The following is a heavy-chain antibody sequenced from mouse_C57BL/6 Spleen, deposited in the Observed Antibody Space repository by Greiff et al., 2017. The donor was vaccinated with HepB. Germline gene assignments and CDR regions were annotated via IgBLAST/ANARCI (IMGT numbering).Heavy chain of an antibody. CDR1: GYTFTDYE. CDR3: TRTYYSNYQGIAY. D-gene: IGHD2-5*01. CDR2: IDPETGGT. V-gene: IGHV1-15*01. J-gene: IGHJ3*01. Sequence: QVQLQQSGAELVRPGASVTLSCKASGYTFTDYEMHWVKQTPVHGLEWIGAIDPETGGTAYNQKFKGKAILTADKSSSTAYMELRSLTSEDSAVYYCTRTYYSNYQGIAYWGQGTLVTVSA.